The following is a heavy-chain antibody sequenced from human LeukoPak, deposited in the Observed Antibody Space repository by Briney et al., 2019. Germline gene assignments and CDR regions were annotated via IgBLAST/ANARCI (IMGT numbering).Heavy chain of an antibody. CDR3: ATALPPIVVVVAATKFYYYYGMDV. CDR2: IIPIFGTA. CDR1: GGTFSSYA. V-gene: IGHV1-69*01. J-gene: IGHJ6*02. D-gene: IGHD2-15*01. Sequence: GSSVKVSCKASGGTFSSYAISWVRQAPGQGLEWMGGIIPIFGTANYAQKFQGRVTITADESTSTAYMELSSLRSEDTAVYYCATALPPIVVVVAATKFYYYYGMDVWGQGTTVTVSS.